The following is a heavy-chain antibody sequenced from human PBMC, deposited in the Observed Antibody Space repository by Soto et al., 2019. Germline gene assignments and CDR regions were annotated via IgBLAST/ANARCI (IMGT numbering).Heavy chain of an antibody. CDR3: VRVRYSSGWHPDY. CDR1: GFTFSDHY. J-gene: IGHJ4*02. V-gene: IGHV3-72*01. Sequence: EVQLVESGGGLVQPGGSLRLSCAASGFTFSDHYMDWVRQAPGKGLEWVGRSRNKANSYTTEYAASVIGRFTLSRDESKNSLHLEMNSLKPEDTAAYYCVRVRYSSGWHPDYWGQGTLVTVSS. D-gene: IGHD6-19*01. CDR2: SRNKANSYTT.